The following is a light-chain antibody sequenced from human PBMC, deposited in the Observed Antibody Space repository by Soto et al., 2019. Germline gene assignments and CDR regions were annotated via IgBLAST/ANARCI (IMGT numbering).Light chain of an antibody. V-gene: IGLV1-40*01. CDR2: GNS. CDR3: QSYDSSLSAYV. J-gene: IGLJ1*01. Sequence: QSVLTQPPSVSGAPGQRVTISCTGSSSNIGGGYDVPWYQQLPGTAPKLLIYGNSNRPSGVPDRFSGSKSGTSASLAITGLHAEDEADYYCQSYDSSLSAYVFGTGTKVTVL. CDR1: SSNIGGGYD.